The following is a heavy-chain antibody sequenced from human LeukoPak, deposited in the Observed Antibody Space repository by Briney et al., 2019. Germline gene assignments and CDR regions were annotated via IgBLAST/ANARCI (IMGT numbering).Heavy chain of an antibody. J-gene: IGHJ5*02. CDR3: ARDRRYCSSTRCFDP. D-gene: IGHD2-2*01. CDR2: ISAYNGNT. Sequence: SVKVSCKASGYTFTSYGISWVRQAPGQGLEWMRWISAYNGNTNYTQNLQGSVTLTTDTSTSTAYMELRSLRYDNTPLDYFARDRRYCSSTRCFDPWGQEILVTVSS. V-gene: IGHV1-18*01. CDR1: GYTFTSYG.